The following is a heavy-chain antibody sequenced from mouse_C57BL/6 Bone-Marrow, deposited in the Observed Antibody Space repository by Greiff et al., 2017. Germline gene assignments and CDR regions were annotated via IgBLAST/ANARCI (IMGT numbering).Heavy chain of an antibody. CDR3: ARYGVTTGYFDV. J-gene: IGHJ1*03. CDR2: INPCSGYT. CDR1: GYTFTSYT. D-gene: IGHD1-1*01. V-gene: IGHV1-4*01. Sequence: QVQLQQSGAELARPGASVKMSCKASGYTFTSYTMHWVKQRPGQGLEWIGYINPCSGYTKYNQKFKDKATLTADKSSSTAYMQLSSLTSEDSAIDYFARYGVTTGYFDVWGTGTTVTVSS.